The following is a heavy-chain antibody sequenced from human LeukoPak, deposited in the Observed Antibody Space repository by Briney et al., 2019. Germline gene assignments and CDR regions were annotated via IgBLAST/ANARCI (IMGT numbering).Heavy chain of an antibody. CDR1: GFTFSPNG. V-gene: IGHV3-23*01. J-gene: IGHJ6*03. CDR2: IGKGGT. Sequence: PGGSLRLSCAASGFTFSPNGMGWVRQAPGKGLEWVSSIGKGGTYYADSVKGRFTISRDNSESTLYLQMNGLRAEDTAVYFCASDYPRYYFYMDVWGKGTTVTVSS. CDR3: ASDYPRYYFYMDV. D-gene: IGHD4-11*01.